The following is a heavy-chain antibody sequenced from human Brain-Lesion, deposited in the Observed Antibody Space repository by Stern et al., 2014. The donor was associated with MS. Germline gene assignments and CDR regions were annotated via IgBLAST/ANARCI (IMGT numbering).Heavy chain of an antibody. CDR1: GGSVSSTSYA. Sequence: QLVESGPGLVKPSETLSLTCTVAGGSVSSTSYAWAWIRQPPGKGLEWIGTIYYSGNSYYSPSLKSLLTISLDTSNNQSSLKLGSVTAADTAVYYCAGEEDIRYCSGGSCTGNWFDPWGQGTLVTVSS. V-gene: IGHV4-39*01. CDR2: IYYSGNS. CDR3: AGEEDIRYCSGGSCTGNWFDP. J-gene: IGHJ5*02. D-gene: IGHD2-15*01.